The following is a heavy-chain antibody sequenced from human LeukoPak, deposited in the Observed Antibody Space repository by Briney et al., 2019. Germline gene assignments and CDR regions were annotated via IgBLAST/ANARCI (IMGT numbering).Heavy chain of an antibody. Sequence: GASVKVSCKASGYTFTGYYMHWVRQAPGQGLEWMGCINPNSGGTNYAQKFQGRVTMTRDTSISTAYMELSRLSSDDTCVYYCARVSGTYNWNGDAFDIWGQGTMVTVSS. D-gene: IGHD1-20*01. CDR1: GYTFTGYY. J-gene: IGHJ3*02. V-gene: IGHV1-2*02. CDR2: INPNSGGT. CDR3: ARVSGTYNWNGDAFDI.